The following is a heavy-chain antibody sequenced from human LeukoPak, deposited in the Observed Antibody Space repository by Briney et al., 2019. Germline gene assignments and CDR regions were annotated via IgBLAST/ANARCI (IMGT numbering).Heavy chain of an antibody. Sequence: SVKVSCKASGGTFSSYAISWVRQAPGQGLEWMGRIIAIFGRASYAQKFQGRVTITTGESTSTAYMELSSLRSEDTAVYYCARDYYDSSGLNFDYWGQGTLVTVSS. J-gene: IGHJ4*02. CDR3: ARDYYDSSGLNFDY. CDR2: IIAIFGRA. CDR1: GGTFSSYA. V-gene: IGHV1-69*05. D-gene: IGHD3-22*01.